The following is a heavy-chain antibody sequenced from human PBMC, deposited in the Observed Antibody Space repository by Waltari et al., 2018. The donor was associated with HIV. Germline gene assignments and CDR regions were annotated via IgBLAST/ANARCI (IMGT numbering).Heavy chain of an antibody. V-gene: IGHV1-8*01. J-gene: IGHJ4*02. CDR3: ARGRVQVRGAMYYFDY. D-gene: IGHD3-10*01. CDR1: GYTFTSYD. CDR2: MNPRSSNT. Sequence: QVQLVQSGAEVKKPGASVKVSCKASGYTFTSYDINWVRQATGQGLGWMGWMNPRSSNTGYPQKFQGRVTMTRNTSISTAYMELSSLRSEDTAVYYCARGRVQVRGAMYYFDYWGQGTLVTVSS.